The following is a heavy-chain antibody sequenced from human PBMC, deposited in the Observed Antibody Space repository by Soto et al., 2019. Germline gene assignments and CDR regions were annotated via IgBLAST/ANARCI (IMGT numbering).Heavy chain of an antibody. CDR1: GFTFDDYA. V-gene: IGHV3-9*01. D-gene: IGHD2-15*01. CDR2: ISWNSGSI. J-gene: IGHJ2*01. CDR3: AKRGSWYDPYWYFDL. Sequence: EVQLVESGGGLVQPGRSLRLSCAASGFTFDDYAMHWVRQAPGKGLAWVSGISWNSGSIGYADSVKGRFTISRDNAKNSLYLQMNSLRAEDTALYYCAKRGSWYDPYWYFDLWGRGTLVTVSS.